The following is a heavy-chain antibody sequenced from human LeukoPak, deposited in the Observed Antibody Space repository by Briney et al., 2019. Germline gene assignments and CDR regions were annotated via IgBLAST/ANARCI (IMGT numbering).Heavy chain of an antibody. J-gene: IGHJ4*02. CDR1: GGSISSSSYY. CDR2: IYYSGST. D-gene: IGHD4-17*01. CDR3: ASIPVTTYYFDY. V-gene: IGHV4-39*01. Sequence: PSETLSLTCTVSGGSISSSSYYWGWIRQPPGKGLEGIGSIYYSGSTYYNPSLKSRVTISVDTSKNQFSLKLSSVTAADTAVYYCASIPVTTYYFDYWGQGTLVTVSS.